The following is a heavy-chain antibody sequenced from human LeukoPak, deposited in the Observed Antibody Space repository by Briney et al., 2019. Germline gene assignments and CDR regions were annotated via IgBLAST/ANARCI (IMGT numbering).Heavy chain of an antibody. J-gene: IGHJ3*02. CDR3: ARLPPTQYGVAAGTDAFDI. CDR2: IIPIFGTA. D-gene: IGHD6-13*01. Sequence: ASVKVSCKASGGTFTSYTISWVRQAPGQGLEWMGGIIPIFGTANYAQRFQGRVTITADESTSTAYMELSSLRSEDTAVYYCARLPPTQYGVAAGTDAFDIWGQGTMVTVSS. CDR1: GGTFTSYT. V-gene: IGHV1-69*13.